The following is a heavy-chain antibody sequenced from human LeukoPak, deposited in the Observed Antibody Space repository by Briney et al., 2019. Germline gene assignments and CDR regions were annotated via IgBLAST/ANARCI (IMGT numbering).Heavy chain of an antibody. CDR3: ASGWLGVFDY. D-gene: IGHD6-19*01. Sequence: GGSLRLSCAAPGFMFNTYAMNWVRQAPGKGLEWVSYISGDSVTIYYADSVRGRFTISRDNAKNSLYLQMNSLRAEDTAVYYCASGWLGVFDYWGQGTLVTVSS. J-gene: IGHJ4*02. CDR2: ISGDSVTI. V-gene: IGHV3-48*01. CDR1: GFMFNTYA.